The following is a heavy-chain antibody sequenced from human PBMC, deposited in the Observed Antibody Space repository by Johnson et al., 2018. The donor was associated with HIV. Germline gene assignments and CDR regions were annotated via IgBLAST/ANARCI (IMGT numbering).Heavy chain of an antibody. CDR3: AREGGIAAAGTDAFDI. D-gene: IGHD6-13*01. CDR1: GFTFSGYW. Sequence: VQLVESGGGLVRPGESLRLSCVASGFTFSGYWMTWVRQAPGKGLEWVANIKQGGSEKYSVDSVKGRFTISRDNAKKSLYLQMNSLRAEDTAVYYCAREGGIAAAGTDAFDIWGRGTMVTVAS. CDR2: IKQGGSEK. J-gene: IGHJ3*02. V-gene: IGHV3-7*01.